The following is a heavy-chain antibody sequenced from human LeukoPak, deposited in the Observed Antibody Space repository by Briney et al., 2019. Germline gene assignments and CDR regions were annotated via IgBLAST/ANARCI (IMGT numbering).Heavy chain of an antibody. CDR3: ARQAYCGADCYSLDF. J-gene: IGHJ4*02. D-gene: IGHD2-21*02. CDR2: IYTSGST. V-gene: IGHV4-4*09. CDR1: GGSISIYS. Sequence: SETLSLTCTVSGGSISIYSWSWIRQPPGKGLEWIGYIYTSGSTNYNPSLQSRVTISVDTSRSQFSLKLTSVTAADTAVYYCARQAYCGADCYSLDFWGQGTLVTVYS.